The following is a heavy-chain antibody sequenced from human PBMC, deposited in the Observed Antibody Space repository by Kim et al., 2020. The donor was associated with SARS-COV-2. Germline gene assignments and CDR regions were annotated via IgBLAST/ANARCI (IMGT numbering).Heavy chain of an antibody. CDR1: GFSFSNYA. V-gene: IGHV3-23*01. J-gene: IGHJ4*02. CDR3: VKDRDTSMSPLCFDS. D-gene: IGHD5-18*01. CDR2: ISNSGSRT. Sequence: GGSLRLSCAGSGFSFSNYALSWVRQTPGKGLEWVSAISNSGSRTYYADSVKGRFTISRDNSKNTLYLQMNGLRAEDTALYYCVKDRDTSMSPLCFDSWGQGTLLT.